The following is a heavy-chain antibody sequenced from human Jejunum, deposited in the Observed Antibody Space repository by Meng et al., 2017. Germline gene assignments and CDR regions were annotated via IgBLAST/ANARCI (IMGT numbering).Heavy chain of an antibody. Sequence: EVQLVESGGGLVQPGGSLRLSCAASGFTFSSSSMSWVRQAPGKGLEWVSTFAANNSTYYAESVKGRFTISRDNSKNTLSLQMNSLRAEDTAVYYCAKLTSFWGQGTLVTVSS. D-gene: IGHD3-16*01. CDR1: GFTFSSSS. J-gene: IGHJ4*02. V-gene: IGHV3-23*04. CDR2: FAANNST. CDR3: AKLTSF.